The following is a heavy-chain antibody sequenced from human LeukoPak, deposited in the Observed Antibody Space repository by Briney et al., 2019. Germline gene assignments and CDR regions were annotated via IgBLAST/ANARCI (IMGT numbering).Heavy chain of an antibody. V-gene: IGHV3-30*18. CDR1: EFTFSTYG. CDR2: ISFDGSNR. Sequence: GGSLRLSCEASEFTFSTYGMHWVRQAPGKGLGWVAVISFDGSNRYYADSVKGRFTISRDNSKNTLSLQMNSLRAEDTAVYYCAKDVGYLWGSYRPDYWGQGTLVTVSS. CDR3: AKDVGYLWGSYRPDY. J-gene: IGHJ4*02. D-gene: IGHD3-16*02.